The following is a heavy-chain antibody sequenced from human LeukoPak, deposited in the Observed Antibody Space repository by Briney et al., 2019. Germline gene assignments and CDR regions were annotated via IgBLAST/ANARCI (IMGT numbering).Heavy chain of an antibody. J-gene: IGHJ4*02. Sequence: PSETLSLTCTVSGASFSSGDQCWNWIRQSPGKGLEWIGSIHPSGRLYNNPSLESRVTISIDTSKNQFSLNLSAVAAADTDVYFGSRGLDSRKLGYWGQGTLVTVSS. CDR3: SRGLDSRKLGY. CDR2: IHPSGRL. D-gene: IGHD3-22*01. CDR1: GASFSSGDQC. V-gene: IGHV4-31*03.